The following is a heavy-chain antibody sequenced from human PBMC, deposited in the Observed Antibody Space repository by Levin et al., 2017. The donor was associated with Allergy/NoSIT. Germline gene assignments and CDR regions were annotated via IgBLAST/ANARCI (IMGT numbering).Heavy chain of an antibody. Sequence: SGPTLVKPTQTLTLTCTFSGFSLSTSGMCVSWIRQPPGKALEWLALIDWDDDKYYSTSLKTRLTISKDTSKNQVVLTMTNMDPVDTATYYCARSINYYDSSGWFDYWGQGTLVTVSS. CDR3: ARSINYYDSSGWFDY. D-gene: IGHD3-22*01. V-gene: IGHV2-70*01. CDR2: IDWDDDK. J-gene: IGHJ4*02. CDR1: GFSLSTSGMC.